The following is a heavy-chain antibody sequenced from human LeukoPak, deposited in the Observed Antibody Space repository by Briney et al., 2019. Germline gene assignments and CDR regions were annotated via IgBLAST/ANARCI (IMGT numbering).Heavy chain of an antibody. CDR2: IYYSGST. CDR1: GGSISSYY. J-gene: IGHJ4*02. CDR3: ARTTVVASIDY. Sequence: SETLSLTCTVAGGSISSYYWSWIRQPPGKGLEWIGYIYYSGSTNYNPSRKSRVTISVDTSKNQFSLKLSSVTAADTAVYYCARTTVVASIDYWGQGTLVTVSS. D-gene: IGHD4-23*01. V-gene: IGHV4-59*01.